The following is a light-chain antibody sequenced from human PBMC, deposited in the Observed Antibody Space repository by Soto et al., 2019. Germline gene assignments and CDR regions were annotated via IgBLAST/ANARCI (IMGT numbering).Light chain of an antibody. V-gene: IGKV2-28*01. CDR1: QSLLHSNGYNY. Sequence: DIVMTQSPLSLPVTPGEPASISCRSSQSLLHSNGYNYLDWYLQKPGQSPQLLIYLGSNRASGVPDRFSGSGSCTDFTLKISRVEAEDVGVYYCMQALQTSWTFGQGTKLEIK. J-gene: IGKJ1*01. CDR2: LGS. CDR3: MQALQTSWT.